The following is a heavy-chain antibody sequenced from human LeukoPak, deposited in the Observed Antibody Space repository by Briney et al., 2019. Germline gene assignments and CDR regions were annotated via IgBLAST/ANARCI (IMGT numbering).Heavy chain of an antibody. Sequence: SETLSLTCAVYGGSFSGYYWSWIRQPPGKGLEWIGEINHRGSTNYNPSLKSRVTISVDTSKNQFSLKLSSVTAADTAVYYCAAEHEPGIAPSWGQGTLVTVSS. D-gene: IGHD6-13*01. V-gene: IGHV4-34*01. J-gene: IGHJ5*02. CDR2: INHRGST. CDR3: AAEHEPGIAPS. CDR1: GGSFSGYY.